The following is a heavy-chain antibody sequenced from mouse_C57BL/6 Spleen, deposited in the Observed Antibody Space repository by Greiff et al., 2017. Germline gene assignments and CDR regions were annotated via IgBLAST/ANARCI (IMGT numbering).Heavy chain of an antibody. J-gene: IGHJ4*01. V-gene: IGHV5-6*01. CDR2: ISSGGSYT. CDR3: TRPQYSAGYAMDY. Sequence: EVKLVESGGDLVKPGGSLKLSCAASGFTFSSYGMSWVRQTPDKRLEWVATISSGGSYTYYPDSVKGRFTISRDNAKTTLYLQMSRMKSEDTANYYGTRPQYSAGYAMDYWGQGTSVTVSS. CDR1: GFTFSSYG. D-gene: IGHD3-2*02.